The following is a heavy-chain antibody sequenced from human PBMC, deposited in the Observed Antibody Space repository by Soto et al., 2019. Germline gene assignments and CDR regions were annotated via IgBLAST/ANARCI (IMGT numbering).Heavy chain of an antibody. Sequence: SETLSLTCAVYGGSFSGHYWSWIRQPPGKGLEWIGEINHSGSTNYNPSLKSRVTISVDTSKNQFSLKLSSVTAADTAVYYCARGRRDSGNTRRPPEYYYYYYMDVWGKGTTVTVSS. D-gene: IGHD3-10*01. CDR3: ARGRRDSGNTRRPPEYYYYYYMDV. J-gene: IGHJ6*03. CDR2: INHSGST. CDR1: GGSFSGHY. V-gene: IGHV4-34*01.